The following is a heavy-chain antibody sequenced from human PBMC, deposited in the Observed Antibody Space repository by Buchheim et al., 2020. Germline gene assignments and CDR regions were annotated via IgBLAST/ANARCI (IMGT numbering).Heavy chain of an antibody. Sequence: QVQLQQWGAGLLKPSETLSLTCAVYGGSFSGYYWSWIRQPPGKGLEWIGEINHSGSTNYNPSLKSRVTISVDTSKNQFSLKLTSVTAADTAVHYCARGSYCSSTNCYLGYGMDVWGQGTT. D-gene: IGHD2-2*01. CDR3: ARGSYCSSTNCYLGYGMDV. CDR1: GGSFSGYY. J-gene: IGHJ6*02. CDR2: INHSGST. V-gene: IGHV4-34*01.